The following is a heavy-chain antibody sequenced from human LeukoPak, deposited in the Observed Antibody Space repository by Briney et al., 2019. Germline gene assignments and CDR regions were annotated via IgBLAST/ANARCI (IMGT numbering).Heavy chain of an antibody. Sequence: GSLRLSCAASGFTFSSYAMSWVRQPPGKGLEWIGEIYHSGSTNYNPSLKSRVTISVDKSKNQFSLKLSSVTAADTAIYYCARDFVVADNNWFDSWGQGTLVTVSS. CDR1: GFTFSSYAM. V-gene: IGHV4-4*02. D-gene: IGHD2-15*01. J-gene: IGHJ5*01. CDR3: ARDFVVADNNWFDS. CDR2: IYHSGST.